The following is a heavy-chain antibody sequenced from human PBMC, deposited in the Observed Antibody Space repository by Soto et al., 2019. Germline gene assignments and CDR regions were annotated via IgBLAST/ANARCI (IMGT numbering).Heavy chain of an antibody. J-gene: IGHJ3*02. CDR2: ISGSGGST. CDR3: AKDGGRFYNEFET. CDR1: GFTFSSYA. D-gene: IGHD2-15*01. V-gene: IGHV3-23*01. Sequence: EVQLLESGGGLVQPGGSLRLSCAASGFTFSSYAMSWVRQAPGKGLEWVSAISGSGGSTYYADSVKGRFTISRDNSKNTLYLQMNNLRVEDTAVYYCAKDGGRFYNEFETWGQGTMVTVSS.